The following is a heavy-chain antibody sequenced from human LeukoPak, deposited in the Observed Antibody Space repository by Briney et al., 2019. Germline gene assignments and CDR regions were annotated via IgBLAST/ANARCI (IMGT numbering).Heavy chain of an antibody. CDR2: IIPIFGTA. CDR3: ARESDIVVVPAAAPYGMDV. CDR1: GSTFSSYA. J-gene: IGHJ6*02. Sequence: ASVKVSCKASGSTFSSYAISWVRQAPGQGLEGMGGIIPIFGTANSAQKFQGRVTITADESTSTAYMGLSSLRPEDTAVYYCARESDIVVVPAAAPYGMDVWGQGTTVTVSS. V-gene: IGHV1-69*13. D-gene: IGHD2-2*01.